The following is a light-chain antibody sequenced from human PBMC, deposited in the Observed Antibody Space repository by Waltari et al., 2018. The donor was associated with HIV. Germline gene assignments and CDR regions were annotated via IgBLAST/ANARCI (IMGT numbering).Light chain of an antibody. CDR1: NIGSKN. V-gene: IGLV3-21*01. J-gene: IGLJ1*01. Sequence: SYVLTQPPSVSVAPGETATITCAGNNIGSKNVHWYQQRPGQAPILVIYYDNERPSGIPDRFSGSNSGNTATLTIRRVEVADEADYYCQVWDSDSDHVFGPGTEVTVL. CDR2: YDN. CDR3: QVWDSDSDHV.